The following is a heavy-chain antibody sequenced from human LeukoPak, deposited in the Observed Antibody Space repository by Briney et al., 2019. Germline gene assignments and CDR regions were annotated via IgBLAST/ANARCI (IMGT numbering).Heavy chain of an antibody. J-gene: IGHJ2*01. Sequence: PGGSLRLSCAASGFTFFSNAVSWVRPAPGEGREWGSAIIGSGGSTYYADSVKGRFTISRDNSKNTLYLQMNSLRAEDTAVYYCAKDSHIVVVTATYWYFDLWGRGTLVTVSS. CDR2: IIGSGGST. V-gene: IGHV3-23*01. D-gene: IGHD2-21*02. CDR1: GFTFFSNA. CDR3: AKDSHIVVVTATYWYFDL.